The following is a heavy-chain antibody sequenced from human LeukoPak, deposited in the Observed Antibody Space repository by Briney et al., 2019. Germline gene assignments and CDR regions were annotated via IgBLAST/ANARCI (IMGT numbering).Heavy chain of an antibody. J-gene: IGHJ4*02. CDR1: GGSISSGNYY. V-gene: IGHV4-61*02. D-gene: IGHD4-17*01. CDR2: IYTSGGI. CDR3: AREYGDPRLRYFDY. Sequence: SQTLSLTCTVSGGSISSGNYYWSWIRQPAGKGLEWIGRIYTSGGINYNPSLKSRVAIFVDTSKNQISLKLSSVTAADTAVYYCAREYGDPRLRYFDYWGQGTLVTVSS.